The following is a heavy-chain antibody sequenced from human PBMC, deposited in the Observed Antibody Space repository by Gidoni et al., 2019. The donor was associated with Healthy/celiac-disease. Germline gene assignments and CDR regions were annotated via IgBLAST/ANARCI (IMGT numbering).Heavy chain of an antibody. Sequence: EVQLVQSVAEVKKPGESLRISCKGSGYSFTSYWISWVRQMPGKGLEWMGRIDPSDSYTNYSPSFQGHVTISADKSISTAYLQWSSLKASDTAMYYCARLSAHYYDSSGYYGVYWGQGTLVTVSS. V-gene: IGHV5-10-1*03. CDR3: ARLSAHYYDSSGYYGVY. CDR2: IDPSDSYT. J-gene: IGHJ4*02. D-gene: IGHD3-22*01. CDR1: GYSFTSYW.